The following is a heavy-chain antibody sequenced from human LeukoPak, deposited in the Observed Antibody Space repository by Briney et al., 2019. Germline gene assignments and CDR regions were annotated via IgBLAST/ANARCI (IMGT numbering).Heavy chain of an antibody. D-gene: IGHD6-13*01. Sequence: SETLSLTCTVSNGSISSYYWSWIRQPPGKGLEWIGYIYYSGSTKYNPSLKSRVTISVDTSKNQFSLKLSSVTAADTAVYYCARGEISIAAATPRSHIDRWGQGTLVTVSS. CDR1: NGSISSYY. J-gene: IGHJ5*02. V-gene: IGHV4-59*08. CDR3: ARGEISIAAATPRSHIDR. CDR2: IYYSGST.